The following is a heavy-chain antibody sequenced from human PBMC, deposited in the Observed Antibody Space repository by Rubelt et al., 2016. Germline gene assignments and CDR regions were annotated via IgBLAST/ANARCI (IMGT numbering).Heavy chain of an antibody. J-gene: IGHJ6*02. CDR3: ARRASNSLGFDYGMDV. V-gene: IGHV4-38-2*01. CDR2: ISHSGST. Sequence: QVQLQESGPGLVKPSDTLSLTCAVSGYSISSSNWWGWIRQPPGKGLEWIGSISHSGSTYYNPSLKSRVTVSVDTSKNQFPLRLSAVTAADTAVYYCARRASNSLGFDYGMDVWGQGTTVTVSS. D-gene: IGHD3-10*01. CDR1: GYSISSSNW.